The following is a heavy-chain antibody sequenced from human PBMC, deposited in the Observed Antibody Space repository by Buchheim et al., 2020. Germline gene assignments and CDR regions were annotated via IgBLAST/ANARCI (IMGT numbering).Heavy chain of an antibody. CDR3: AKHDILTGYNHYFDY. CDR1: GFTFSSYA. Sequence: EVQLLESGGGLVQPGGSLRLSCAASGFTFSSYAMSWVRQAPGKGLEWVSAISGSGGSTYYADSVKGRFTIPRDTSKNTLYPQMNSLRAEDTAVYYSAKHDILTGYNHYFDYWGQGTL. V-gene: IGHV3-23*01. J-gene: IGHJ4*02. CDR2: ISGSGGST. D-gene: IGHD3-9*01.